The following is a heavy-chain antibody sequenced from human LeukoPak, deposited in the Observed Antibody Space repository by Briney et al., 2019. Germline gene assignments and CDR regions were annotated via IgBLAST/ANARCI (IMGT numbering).Heavy chain of an antibody. CDR1: GFTFSTYA. Sequence: PGGSLRLSCAASGFTFSTYAMSWVRQAPGKGLEWVSGIVGSDGSIYYADSVKGRFTISRDNTKSTLYLQMNSLRDEDTAVYYCAAISTMVRGLRGYCFDYWGQGTLVTVSS. D-gene: IGHD3-10*01. V-gene: IGHV3-23*01. CDR2: IVGSDGSI. CDR3: AAISTMVRGLRGYCFDY. J-gene: IGHJ4*02.